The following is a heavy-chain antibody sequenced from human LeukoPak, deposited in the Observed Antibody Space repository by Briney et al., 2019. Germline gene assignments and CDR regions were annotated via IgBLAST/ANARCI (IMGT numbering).Heavy chain of an antibody. J-gene: IGHJ3*02. V-gene: IGHV4-39*01. CDR1: GGSISSSSYY. CDR3: ASPGLGDPAFDI. D-gene: IGHD3-16*01. CDR2: IYYSGST. Sequence: PSETLSLTCTVSGGSISSSSYYWGWIRQPPGKGLEWIGSIYYSGSTYYNPSLKSRVTISVDTSKNQFSLKLSSVTAADTAVYYCASPGLGDPAFDIWGQGTMVTVSS.